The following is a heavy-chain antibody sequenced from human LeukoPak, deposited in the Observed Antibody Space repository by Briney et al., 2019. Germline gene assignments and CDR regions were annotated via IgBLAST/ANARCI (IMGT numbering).Heavy chain of an antibody. Sequence: GALILYCASSGFTFSSYSMKWVRQAPGEGLELVSAISSSSSYIYYADSVKGRFTISRDNAKNSLYLQMNSLRAEDTAVYYCARIVPFGGYERGFDYWGQGTLVTVSS. V-gene: IGHV3-21*01. D-gene: IGHD5-18*01. CDR3: ARIVPFGGYERGFDY. CDR2: ISSSSSYI. CDR1: GFTFSSYS. J-gene: IGHJ4*02.